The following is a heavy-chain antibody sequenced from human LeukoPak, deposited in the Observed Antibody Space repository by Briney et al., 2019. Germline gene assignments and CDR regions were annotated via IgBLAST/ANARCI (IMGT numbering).Heavy chain of an antibody. CDR2: IYYSGST. J-gene: IGHJ5*02. D-gene: IGHD1-1*01. CDR1: GGSISPYY. V-gene: IGHV4-59*01. Sequence: SETLSLTCTVSGGSISPYYWSWIRQPPGKGLEWIGYIYYSGSTNYNPSLKSRVTISVDTSKNQFSLKLTSVTAADTAVYYCARWANWNHDHWGQGTLVTVSS. CDR3: ARWANWNHDH.